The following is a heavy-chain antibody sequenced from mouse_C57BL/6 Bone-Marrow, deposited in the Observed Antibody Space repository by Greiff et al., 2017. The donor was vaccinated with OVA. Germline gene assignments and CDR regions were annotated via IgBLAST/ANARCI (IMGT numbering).Heavy chain of an antibody. CDR3: AREDYDGSSHYYAMDY. CDR2: IYPNNGGN. J-gene: IGHJ4*01. CDR1: GYTFTDYY. D-gene: IGHD1-1*01. V-gene: IGHV1-34*01. Sequence: EVKLVESGPELVKPGASVKMSCKASGYTFTDYYMHWVKQSHGKSLEWIGYIYPNNGGNGYNQKFKGKATLTVDKSSSTAYMELRSLTSEDSAVYYCAREDYDGSSHYYAMDYWGQGTSVTVSS.